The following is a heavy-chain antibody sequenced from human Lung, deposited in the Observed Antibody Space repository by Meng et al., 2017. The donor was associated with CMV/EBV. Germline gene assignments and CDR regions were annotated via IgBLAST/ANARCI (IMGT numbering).Heavy chain of an antibody. CDR1: GGSFSGYY. CDR2: INHSGST. V-gene: IGHV4-34*01. Sequence: SXTXSLXCAVYGGSFSGYYWSWIRQPPGKGLEWIGEINHSGSTNYNPSLKSRVTISVDTSKNQFSLKLSSVTAADTAVYYCARKKSLTMVRGKRRGGWFDPWGQGXLVTVSS. D-gene: IGHD3-10*01. J-gene: IGHJ5*02. CDR3: ARKKSLTMVRGKRRGGWFDP.